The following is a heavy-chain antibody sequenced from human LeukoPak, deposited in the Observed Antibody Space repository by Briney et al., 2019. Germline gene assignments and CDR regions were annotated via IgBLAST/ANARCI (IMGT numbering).Heavy chain of an antibody. CDR1: GGTFSSYA. CDR3: ARGGLSSSWYDY. V-gene: IGHV1-69*04. Sequence: SVKVSCKASGGTFSSYAISWVRQAPGQGLEWMGRIIPILGIANYAQKFQDRVTITADKSTSTAYMELSSLRSEDTAVYYCARGGLSSSWYDYWGQGTLVTVSS. D-gene: IGHD6-13*01. CDR2: IIPILGIA. J-gene: IGHJ4*02.